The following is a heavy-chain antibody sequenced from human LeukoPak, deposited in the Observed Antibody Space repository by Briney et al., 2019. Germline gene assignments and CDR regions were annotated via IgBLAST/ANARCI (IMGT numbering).Heavy chain of an antibody. CDR2: MNPNSGNT. V-gene: IGHV1-8*03. J-gene: IGHJ5*02. Sequence: ASVKVSCKASGYTFTSYDINWVRQATGQGLEWMGWMNPNSGNTGYAQKFQGRVTITRNTSISTAYMELSSLRSEDTAVYYCARHPSLTTSPENWFDPWGQGTLVTVSS. CDR1: GYTFTSYD. CDR3: ARHPSLTTSPENWFDP. D-gene: IGHD3-3*01.